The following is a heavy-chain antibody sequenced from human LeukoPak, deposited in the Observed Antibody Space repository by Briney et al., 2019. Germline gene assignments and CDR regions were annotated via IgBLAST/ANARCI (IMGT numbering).Heavy chain of an antibody. CDR3: AREGINYDILTGYYTLGLFDY. D-gene: IGHD3-9*01. V-gene: IGHV3-21*01. Sequence: PGGSLRLSCAASGFTFSSYGMNWVRQAPGKGLEWVSSISSSSSYIYYADSVKGRFTISRDNAKNSLYLQMNSLRAEDTAVYYCAREGINYDILTGYYTLGLFDYWGQGTLVTVSS. CDR1: GFTFSSYG. CDR2: ISSSSSYI. J-gene: IGHJ4*02.